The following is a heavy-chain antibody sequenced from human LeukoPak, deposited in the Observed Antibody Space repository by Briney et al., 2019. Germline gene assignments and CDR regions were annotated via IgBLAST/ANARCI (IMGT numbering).Heavy chain of an antibody. V-gene: IGHV1-3*01. J-gene: IGHJ4*02. CDR3: ASEGVYDSSGYQEYYFDY. Sequence: APVKVSCKASGYTFTSYAMHWVRQAPGQRLEWMGWINAGNGNTKYSQKFQGRVTITRDTSASTAYMELSSLRSEDTAVYYCASEGVYDSSGYQEYYFDYWGQGTLVTVSS. CDR1: GYTFTSYA. CDR2: INAGNGNT. D-gene: IGHD3-22*01.